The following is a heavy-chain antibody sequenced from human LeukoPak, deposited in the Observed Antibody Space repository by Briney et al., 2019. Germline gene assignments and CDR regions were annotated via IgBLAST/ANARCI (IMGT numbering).Heavy chain of an antibody. CDR2: IWYDGSNK. CDR1: GFPFSDSG. D-gene: IGHD5-24*01. V-gene: IGHV3-33*06. Sequence: PGRSLRLSCAASGFPFSDSGMYWVRQSPGKGLEWVALIWYDGSNKYYADSVKGRFTISRDNSKNTLYLQMNSLRAEDTAVYYCAKGRWVQPAGYLDFSGQGTLVTVSA. CDR3: AKGRWVQPAGYLDF. J-gene: IGHJ4*02.